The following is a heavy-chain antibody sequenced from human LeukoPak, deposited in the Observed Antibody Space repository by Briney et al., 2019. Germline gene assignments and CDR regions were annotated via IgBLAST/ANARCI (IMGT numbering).Heavy chain of an antibody. V-gene: IGHV3-21*01. CDR3: ARGAEGIAATDSNFDY. CDR1: GFTFSSYG. D-gene: IGHD6-13*01. CDR2: ISTSSSYI. J-gene: IGHJ4*02. Sequence: GGSLRLSCAASGFTFSSYGMHWVRQAPGKGLEWVSSISTSSSYIYFADSVKGRFTISRDNAKKSLYLQMNSLRAEDTAVYYCARGAEGIAATDSNFDYWGQGTLVSVSS.